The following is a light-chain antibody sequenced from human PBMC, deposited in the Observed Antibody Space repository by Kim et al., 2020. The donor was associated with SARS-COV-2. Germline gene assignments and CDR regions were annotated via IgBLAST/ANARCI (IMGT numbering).Light chain of an antibody. CDR2: SAS. Sequence: ASIGDRVNITCRASQDISMWLAWYQQKPGKAPKLLIYSASTLQSGVPSRFSGSASGTDFTLTISSLQPEDFATYYCQQSNSLPRTFGGGTKVDIK. J-gene: IGKJ4*01. CDR3: QQSNSLPRT. V-gene: IGKV1-12*01. CDR1: QDISMW.